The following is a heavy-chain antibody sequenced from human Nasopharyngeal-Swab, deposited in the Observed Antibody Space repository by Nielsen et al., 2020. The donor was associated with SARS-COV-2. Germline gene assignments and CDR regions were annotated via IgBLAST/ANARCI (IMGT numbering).Heavy chain of an antibody. CDR3: ARPALNDYGDYNWFDP. J-gene: IGHJ5*02. V-gene: IGHV4-39*01. D-gene: IGHD4-17*01. CDR2: IYYSGST. CDR1: GCSISSRSYY. Sequence: GSLRLSCTVSGCSISSRSYYWGWSRQPPGKGLEWIGSIYYSGSTYYNPSLKSRVTISVDTSKNQFSLRLSSVTAADTAMYYCARPALNDYGDYNWFDPWGQGTLVTVSS.